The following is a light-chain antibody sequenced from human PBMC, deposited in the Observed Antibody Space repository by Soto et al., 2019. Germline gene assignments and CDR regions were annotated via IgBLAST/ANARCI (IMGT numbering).Light chain of an antibody. J-gene: IGKJ1*01. CDR3: QQYNSWPET. Sequence: IVMSQSPGTVSLSPGERATLFCRASQSVRSSLAWYQQKPGQAPRLFIYDASTRATGIPAGFSGSGSGTEFTLTISSLQSEDFAVYYCQQYNSWPETFGQGTKV. V-gene: IGKV3-15*01. CDR1: QSVRSS. CDR2: DAS.